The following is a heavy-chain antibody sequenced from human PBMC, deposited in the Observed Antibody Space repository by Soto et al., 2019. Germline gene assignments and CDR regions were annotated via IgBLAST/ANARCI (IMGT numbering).Heavy chain of an antibody. CDR1: GYTFTLYA. J-gene: IGHJ6*02. CDR3: ARDSSGYYYYGMDV. V-gene: IGHV1-3*04. D-gene: IGHD2-21*01. CDR2: INTGNGNT. Sequence: ASVKVSCKTSGYTFTLYAMHWVRQAPGQRLESMGWINTGNGNTKYSQKFQGRVTITRDTSASTVYMDFSSLKSEDTAMYYCARDSSGYYYYGMDVWGQGTTVTVSS.